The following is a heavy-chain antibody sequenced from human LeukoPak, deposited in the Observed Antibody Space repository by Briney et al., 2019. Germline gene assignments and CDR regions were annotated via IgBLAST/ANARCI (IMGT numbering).Heavy chain of an antibody. CDR1: GGSISSSNW. CDR2: IYHSGST. CDR3: ARASNYGNYYMDV. Sequence: SGTLSLTCAVSGGSISSSNWWSWVRQPPGKGLEWIGEIYHSGSTNYNPSLKSRVTMSVDTSKNQFSLKLSSVTAADTAVYYCARASNYGNYYMDVWGKGTTVTVSS. D-gene: IGHD4-11*01. V-gene: IGHV4-4*02. J-gene: IGHJ6*03.